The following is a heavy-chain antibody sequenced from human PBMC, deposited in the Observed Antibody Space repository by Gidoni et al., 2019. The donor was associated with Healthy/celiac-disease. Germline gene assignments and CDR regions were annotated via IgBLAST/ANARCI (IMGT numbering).Heavy chain of an antibody. CDR2: IIPIFGTA. Sequence: QVQLVQSGAEVKKPGSSVKVSCKASGGTFSSYAISWVRQAPGQGLEWMGGIIPIFGTANYAQKFQGRVTITADKSTSTAYMELSSLRSEDTAVYYCARDWGGGGYNYLPLDYWGQGTLVTVSS. V-gene: IGHV1-69*06. J-gene: IGHJ4*02. D-gene: IGHD5-12*01. CDR1: GGTFSSYA. CDR3: ARDWGGGGYNYLPLDY.